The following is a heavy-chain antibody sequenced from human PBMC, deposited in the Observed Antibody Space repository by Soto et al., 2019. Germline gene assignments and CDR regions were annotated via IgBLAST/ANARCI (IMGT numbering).Heavy chain of an antibody. CDR2: ISAYNGNT. V-gene: IGHV1-18*04. CDR1: GYTFSNYG. D-gene: IGHD1-26*01. Sequence: ASVKVSFKASGYTFSNYGISWLRQAPGQGLEWMGWISAYNGNTYYAQKVQGRVTMTTDTSTNTAYMELRSLRSDDTAVYFCARDPRPTGTYYHLDYWGQGTLVTVS. CDR3: ARDPRPTGTYYHLDY. J-gene: IGHJ4*02.